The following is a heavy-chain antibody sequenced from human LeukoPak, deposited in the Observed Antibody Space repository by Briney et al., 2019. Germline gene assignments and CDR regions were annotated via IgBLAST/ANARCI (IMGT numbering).Heavy chain of an antibody. CDR2: IYYSGST. CDR1: GYSISSSYY. V-gene: IGHV4-38-2*02. J-gene: IGHJ4*02. Sequence: KASETLSLTCTVSGYSISSSYYWGWIRQPPGKGLEWIGSIYYSGSTYYNPSLKSRVTISVDTSKNQFSLKLSSVTAADTAVYYCASVTIFGVVSRVFDYWGQGTLVTVSS. D-gene: IGHD3-3*01. CDR3: ASVTIFGVVSRVFDY.